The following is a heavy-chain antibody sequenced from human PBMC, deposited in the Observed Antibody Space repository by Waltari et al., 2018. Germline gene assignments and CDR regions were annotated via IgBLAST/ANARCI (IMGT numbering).Heavy chain of an antibody. D-gene: IGHD5-18*01. V-gene: IGHV3-66*02. CDR3: ATARDEHTAMVYFDN. Sequence: EVKLVESGGGLVHPGGSLRLSCAASGFTVSSTHRGWVRQAPRKGLEWVSIMYPAGSSYNADSVEGRFTMSRDISNNMVHLQMNRLRLEDSATYFCATARDEHTAMVYFDNWGQGTLVSVSS. J-gene: IGHJ4*02. CDR2: MYPAGSS. CDR1: GFTVSSTH.